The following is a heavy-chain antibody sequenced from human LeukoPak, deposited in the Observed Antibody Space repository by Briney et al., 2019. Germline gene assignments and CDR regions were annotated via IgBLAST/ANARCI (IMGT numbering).Heavy chain of an antibody. Sequence: GGSLRLSCAASGFTFSSYAMSWVRQAPGKGLEWVSAISGSGGSTYYVDSVKGRFTISRDNSKNTLYLQMNSLRAEDTAVYYCANSYDYYYDSSGYLDYWGQGTLVTVSS. CDR2: ISGSGGST. CDR1: GFTFSSYA. J-gene: IGHJ4*02. D-gene: IGHD3-22*01. CDR3: ANSYDYYYDSSGYLDY. V-gene: IGHV3-23*01.